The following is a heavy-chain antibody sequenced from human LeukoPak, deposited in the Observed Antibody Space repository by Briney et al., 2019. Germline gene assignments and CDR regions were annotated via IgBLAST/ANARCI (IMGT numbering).Heavy chain of an antibody. J-gene: IGHJ4*02. CDR1: GFISSSFR. D-gene: IGHD3-22*01. CDR3: ARNYYDSSGYYYAFDY. V-gene: IGHV3-21*01. CDR2: ISSSGSLI. Sequence: GGSLRLSCAASGFISSSFRMNWVRQAPGKGLECVSSISSSGSLIYYADSMKGRFTVSRDNAKNSLFLQLNSLRAEDTAVYYCARNYYDSSGYYYAFDYWGQGTLVTVSS.